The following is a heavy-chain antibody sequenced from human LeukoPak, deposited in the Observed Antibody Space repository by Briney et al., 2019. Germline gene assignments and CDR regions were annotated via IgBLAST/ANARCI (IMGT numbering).Heavy chain of an antibody. CDR3: ARGVHGDYSFDY. CDR1: GFTFSDYN. CDR2: ISSGGTTI. V-gene: IGHV3-11*01. D-gene: IGHD4-17*01. Sequence: GGSLRLSCAASGFTFSDYNMNWLRQAPGKGLEWVSHISSGGTTIYYADSVKGRFTISGDNAKNSLYLQMNSLRAEDTAVYYCARGVHGDYSFDYWGQGTLVTVSS. J-gene: IGHJ4*02.